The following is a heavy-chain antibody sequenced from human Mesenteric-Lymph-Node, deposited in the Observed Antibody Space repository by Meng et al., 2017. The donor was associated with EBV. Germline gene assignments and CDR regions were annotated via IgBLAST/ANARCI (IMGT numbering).Heavy chain of an antibody. V-gene: IGHV4-4*02. Sequence: QAQREESGQGLVKPSGTVALPCAVSGGSISTSNWWNWVRQSPGKGLEWIGEIYPTGSTNYSPSFESRVTMSVDKSKNQFSLILNSVTAADTAMYYCARGVLFRGVIDLYYFDYWGQGTLVTVSS. J-gene: IGHJ4*02. CDR2: IYPTGST. CDR1: GGSISTSNW. CDR3: ARGVLFRGVIDLYYFDY. D-gene: IGHD2-21*01.